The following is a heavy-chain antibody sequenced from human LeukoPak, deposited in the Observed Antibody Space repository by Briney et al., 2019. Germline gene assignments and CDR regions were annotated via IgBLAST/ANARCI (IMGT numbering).Heavy chain of an antibody. CDR3: ARVVRYFDWLLPSGWYFDL. J-gene: IGHJ2*01. D-gene: IGHD3-9*01. V-gene: IGHV4-59*01. CDR2: IYYSGST. Sequence: PSETLSLTCTVSGGSISSYYWSWIRQPPGKGLEWIGYIYYSGSTNYNPSLKSRVTISVDTSKNQFSLKLSSVTAADTAVYYCARVVRYFDWLLPSGWYFDLWGRGTLVTVSS. CDR1: GGSISSYY.